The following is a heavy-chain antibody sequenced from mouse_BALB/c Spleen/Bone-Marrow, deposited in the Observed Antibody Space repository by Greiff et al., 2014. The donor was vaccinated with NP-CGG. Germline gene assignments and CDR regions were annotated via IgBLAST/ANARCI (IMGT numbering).Heavy chain of an antibody. J-gene: IGHJ3*01. Sequence: VQLQQSGPELVKPGASVKLSCKASGYSFTDYYMYWVKQSPGKSLEWIGYIDPYIGGTRYNQKFKGKATLTVDKSSSTAFMHLNGLTSEDSAVDYCARFAFWGQGTLVTVSA. CDR3: ARFAF. V-gene: IGHV1S135*01. CDR2: IDPYIGGT. CDR1: GYSFTDYY.